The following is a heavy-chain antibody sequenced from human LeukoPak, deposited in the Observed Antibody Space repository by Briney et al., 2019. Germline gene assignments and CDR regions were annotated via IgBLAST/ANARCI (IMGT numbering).Heavy chain of an antibody. CDR1: GFSVSTSY. Sequence: PGGSLRLSCAASGFSVSTSYMSWVRQAPGKGLEWVSVIYSNGNTYYADSVKARFTISRDNSRSTLYLQMNSLRAEDTALYYCARYGSGSNWFDPWGQGTLVTVSS. CDR2: IYSNGNT. CDR3: ARYGSGSNWFDP. V-gene: IGHV3-53*01. J-gene: IGHJ5*02. D-gene: IGHD3-10*01.